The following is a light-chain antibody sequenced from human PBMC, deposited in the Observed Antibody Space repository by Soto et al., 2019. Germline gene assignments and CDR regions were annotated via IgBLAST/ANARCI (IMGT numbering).Light chain of an antibody. J-gene: IGLJ2*01. Sequence: QSVLTQPASVSGSPGQSITISCTGTSSDVGGYNYVSWYQHHPGKAPKLMIYEVSNRPSGVSNRFSGSKSDNTASLTISGLQAEDEADYYCSSYTSSTTPVFGGGTKLTVL. CDR2: EVS. CDR3: SSYTSSTTPV. CDR1: SSDVGGYNY. V-gene: IGLV2-14*01.